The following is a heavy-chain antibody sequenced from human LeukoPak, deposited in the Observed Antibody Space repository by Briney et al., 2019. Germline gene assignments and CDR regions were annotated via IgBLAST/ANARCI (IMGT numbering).Heavy chain of an antibody. D-gene: IGHD5-24*01. J-gene: IGHJ6*02. Sequence: ASVKVSCKASGYSFTSYGISWVRQAPGQGLEWMGRIIPILGIANYAQKFQGRVTITADKSTSTAYMELSSLRSEDTAVYYCARDGYNYFSGMDVWGQGTTVTVSS. CDR2: IIPILGIA. CDR1: GYSFTSYG. V-gene: IGHV1-69*04. CDR3: ARDGYNYFSGMDV.